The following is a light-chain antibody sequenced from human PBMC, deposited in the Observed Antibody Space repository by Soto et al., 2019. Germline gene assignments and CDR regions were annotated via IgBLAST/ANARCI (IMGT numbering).Light chain of an antibody. CDR1: SSDVGGYNY. CDR3: SSYTGSSTYV. Sequence: QSVLTQPASVSGSPGPSITISVTGTSSDVGGYNYVSWYQQHPGKAPKLMIYDVSNRPSGISNRFSGSKSGNTASLTISGLQAEDEADYYCSSYTGSSTYVFGTGTKLTVL. V-gene: IGLV2-14*01. J-gene: IGLJ1*01. CDR2: DVS.